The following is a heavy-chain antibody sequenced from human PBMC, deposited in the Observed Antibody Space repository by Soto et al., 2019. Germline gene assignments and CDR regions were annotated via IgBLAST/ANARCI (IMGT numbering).Heavy chain of an antibody. CDR3: ARGILRFLEWLVPQEYCYYYYGMDV. D-gene: IGHD3-3*01. J-gene: IGHJ6*02. CDR1: GGTFSSYA. Sequence: QVQLVQSGAEVKKPGSSVKVSCKASGGTFSSYAISWVRQAPGQGLEWMGGIIPIFGTANYAQKFQGRVTITADESTSTAYMELSSLRSEDTAVYYCARGILRFLEWLVPQEYCYYYYGMDVWGQGTTVTVSS. CDR2: IIPIFGTA. V-gene: IGHV1-69*01.